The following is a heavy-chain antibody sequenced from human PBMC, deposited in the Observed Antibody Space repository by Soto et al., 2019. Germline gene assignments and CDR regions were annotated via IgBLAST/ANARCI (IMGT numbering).Heavy chain of an antibody. CDR2: ISGGGGVT. CDR3: AKDSTESTSWYDFHY. V-gene: IGHV3-23*01. J-gene: IGHJ4*02. CDR1: GFTFSNNA. D-gene: IGHD6-13*01. Sequence: EVQLLESGGGLVQPGGSLRLSCAASGFTFSNNAMTWVRQVPGRGLEFVSVISGGGGVTYYADSVKGRFTISRDNSKNTLFLQMNSLRVEDTAIYYCAKDSTESTSWYDFHYWGQGTLVTVS.